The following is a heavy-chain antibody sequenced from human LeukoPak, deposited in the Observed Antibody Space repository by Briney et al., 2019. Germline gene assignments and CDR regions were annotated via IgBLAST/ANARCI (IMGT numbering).Heavy chain of an antibody. CDR1: GFTFSSYS. D-gene: IGHD1-26*01. CDR2: ISSSSSTI. V-gene: IGHV3-48*01. Sequence: GGSLRLSCAASGFTFSSYSMNWVRQAPGKGLEWVSYISSSSSTIYYADSVKGRFTISRDNAKNSLYLQMNSLRAEDTAVYYCASLTGSERIYYYYYYMDVWGKGTTVTVSS. CDR3: ASLTGSERIYYYYYYMDV. J-gene: IGHJ6*03.